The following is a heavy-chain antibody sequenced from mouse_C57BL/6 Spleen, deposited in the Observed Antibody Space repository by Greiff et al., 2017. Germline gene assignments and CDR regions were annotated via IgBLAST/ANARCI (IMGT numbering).Heavy chain of an antibody. CDR2: IDPETGGT. J-gene: IGHJ2*01. D-gene: IGHD1-1*01. CDR3: TKADYCGSRRDYFDY. V-gene: IGHV1-15*01. CDR1: GYTFTDYE. Sequence: QVQLQQSGAELVRPGASVTLSCKASGYTFTDYEMHWVKQTPVHGLEWIGAIDPETGGTAYNQKFKGKAILTADKSSSTAYMELRSLTSEDSAVYYCTKADYCGSRRDYFDYWGQGTTRTSSS.